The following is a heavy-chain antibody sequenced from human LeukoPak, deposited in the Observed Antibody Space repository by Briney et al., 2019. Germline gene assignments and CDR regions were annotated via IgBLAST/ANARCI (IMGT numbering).Heavy chain of an antibody. CDR1: GFTFSNYD. CDR3: AKSEGITMIVVVITSFDY. J-gene: IGHJ4*02. V-gene: IGHV3-23*01. CDR2: ISGGGGST. D-gene: IGHD3-22*01. Sequence: GGTLRLSCAASGFTFSNYDMSWVRQAPGKGLEWVSAISGGGGSTYYADSVKGRFTISRDNSKNTLYLQMNSLRAEDTAVYYCAKSEGITMIVVVITSFDYWGQGTLVTVSS.